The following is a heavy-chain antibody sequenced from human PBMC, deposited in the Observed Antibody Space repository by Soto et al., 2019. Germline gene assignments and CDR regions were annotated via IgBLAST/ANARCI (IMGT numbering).Heavy chain of an antibody. CDR2: IYYSGST. CDR3: ASALRISLGEIDY. D-gene: IGHD2-15*01. J-gene: IGHJ4*02. Sequence: WIWIRQHPGKGLEWIGYIYYSGSTYYNPSLKSRVTISVDTSKNQFSLKLTSVTAADTAVYFCASALRISLGEIDYWGQGSLVTVSS. V-gene: IGHV4-31*02.